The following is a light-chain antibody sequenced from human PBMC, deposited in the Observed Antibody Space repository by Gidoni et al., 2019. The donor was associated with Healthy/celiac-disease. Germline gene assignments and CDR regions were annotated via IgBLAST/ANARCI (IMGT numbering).Light chain of an antibody. V-gene: IGKV1-39*01. CDR3: QQSYSTHAX. CDR1: QSISSY. J-gene: IGKJ2*01. CDR2: AAS. Sequence: DIQMTQSPSSLSASVGDRVTITCRASQSISSYLNWYQQKPGKAPKLLIYAASSLQSGVPSRFSGSGSGTDFTLTISSLQPEDFATYYCQQSYSTHAXXXQGTKLEIK.